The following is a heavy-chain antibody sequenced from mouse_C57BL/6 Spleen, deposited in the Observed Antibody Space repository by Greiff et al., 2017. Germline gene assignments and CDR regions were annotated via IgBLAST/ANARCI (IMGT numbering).Heavy chain of an antibody. V-gene: IGHV1-5*01. D-gene: IGHD2-4*01. J-gene: IGHJ3*01. CDR3: TSSIYYDYDGFAY. Sequence: VQLQQSGTVLARPGASVKMSCETSGYTFTSYWMHWVKQRPGQGLEWIGAIYPGNSDTSYNQKFKGKAKLTAVTSASTAYMELSSLTNEDSAVYYCTSSIYYDYDGFAYWGQGTLVTVSA. CDR1: GYTFTSYW. CDR2: IYPGNSDT.